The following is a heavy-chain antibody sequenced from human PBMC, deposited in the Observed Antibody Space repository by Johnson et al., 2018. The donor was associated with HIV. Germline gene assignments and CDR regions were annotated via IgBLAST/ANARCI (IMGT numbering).Heavy chain of an antibody. V-gene: IGHV3-23*04. J-gene: IGHJ3*02. CDR2: IRYSGSST. D-gene: IGHD5-12*01. CDR3: ARGGYSGYDPAGPNAFDI. CDR1: GFSFDSHA. Sequence: RLVESGGGVVRPGGSLRLSCAASGFSFDSHAINWVRQAPGKGLQWVSAIRYSGSSTYYADSVKGRFTISRDNSKNTLYLQMNSLRAGDAAVYYCARGGYSGYDPAGPNAFDIWGQGTMVTVSS.